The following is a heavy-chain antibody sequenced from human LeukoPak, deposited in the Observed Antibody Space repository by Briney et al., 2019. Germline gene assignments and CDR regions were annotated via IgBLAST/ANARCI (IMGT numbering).Heavy chain of an antibody. J-gene: IGHJ4*02. CDR3: ARGAMRTGFDS. V-gene: IGHV6-1*01. Sequence: SQTLSLTCAISVDSVSSSSNVWNWIRQSPSRGLEWLGRTYYGSKWNNDYAASVKSRITVNPDTSKNQFSLQLNSVTPEDTAVYYCARGAMRTGFDSWGQGTLVTVSA. CDR1: VDSVSSSSNV. CDR2: TYYGSKWNN. D-gene: IGHD1-1*01.